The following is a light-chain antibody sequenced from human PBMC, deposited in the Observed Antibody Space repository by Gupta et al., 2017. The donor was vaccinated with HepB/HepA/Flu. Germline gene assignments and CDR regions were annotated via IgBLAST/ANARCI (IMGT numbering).Light chain of an antibody. CDR3: QQNGSSWT. V-gene: IGKV3-20*01. Sequence: EIVLTQSPGTLSLSPGERATLSFMASQNVSSGYSAWKQHKPGQPPRLIIYVASSSAGANTGWFGGGGGMKDFTHTSNVREDEDCAVYYMQQNGSSWTFGQGTKVEIK. J-gene: IGKJ1*01. CDR1: QNVSSGY. CDR2: VAS.